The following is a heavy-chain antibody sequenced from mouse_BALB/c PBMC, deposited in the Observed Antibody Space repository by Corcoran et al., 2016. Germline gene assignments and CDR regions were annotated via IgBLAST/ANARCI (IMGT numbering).Heavy chain of an antibody. CDR1: GYTFTNYG. CDR2: INTYTGEP. Sequence: QIQLVQSGPELKKPGETVKISCKASGYTFTNYGMNWVKQAPGKGLKWMGWINTYTGEPTYADDFKGRFAFSLETSASTAYLQINNLKNEDTATYFCARRYGNYRYAMDYWGQGTSVTVSS. D-gene: IGHD2-10*02. V-gene: IGHV9-3-1*01. CDR3: ARRYGNYRYAMDY. J-gene: IGHJ4*01.